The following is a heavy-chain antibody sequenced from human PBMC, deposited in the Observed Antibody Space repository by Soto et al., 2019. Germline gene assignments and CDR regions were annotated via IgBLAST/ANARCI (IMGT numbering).Heavy chain of an antibody. D-gene: IGHD2-2*01. Sequence: ASVKVSCKASGYTFTSYDINWVRQATGQGLEWMGWMNPNSGNTGYAQKFQGRVTMTRNTSISTAYMELSSLRSEDTAVYYCGRLHCSSASCYSHYYYYGMDVWGQGTTVTVSS. J-gene: IGHJ6*02. CDR2: MNPNSGNT. CDR3: GRLHCSSASCYSHYYYYGMDV. V-gene: IGHV1-8*01. CDR1: GYTFTSYD.